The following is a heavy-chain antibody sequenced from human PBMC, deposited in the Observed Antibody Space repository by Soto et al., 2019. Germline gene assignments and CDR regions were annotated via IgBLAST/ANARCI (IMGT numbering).Heavy chain of an antibody. CDR3: ARAVNDFWSGFSYYFDT. Sequence: QVQLQESGPGLVKPAETLSLTCTVSGGSISSGGSYWTWIRQHPGKGLEWIAYMYYSGITYYNPSLKSRLAISVDTSNNQFSLRLSSVTAADMAVYYCARAVNDFWSGFSYYFDTWGQGTLVTVSS. CDR1: GGSISSGGSY. V-gene: IGHV4-31*03. J-gene: IGHJ4*02. CDR2: MYYSGIT. D-gene: IGHD3-3*01.